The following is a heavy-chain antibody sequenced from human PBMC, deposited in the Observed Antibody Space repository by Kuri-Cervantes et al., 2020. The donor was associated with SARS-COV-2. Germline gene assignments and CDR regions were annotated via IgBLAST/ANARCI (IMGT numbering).Heavy chain of an antibody. Sequence: SETLSLTCTVSGGSISSSTYYWGWIRQPPGKGLEWIGSIYYSGSTYYNPSLQSRVTISVDASKNQFSLKLSSVTAADTAVYYCARGRFGIFGVAGAFDIWGQVTMVTVSS. CDR2: IYYSGST. CDR1: GGSISSSTYY. CDR3: ARGRFGIFGVAGAFDI. J-gene: IGHJ3*02. D-gene: IGHD3-3*02. V-gene: IGHV4-39*01.